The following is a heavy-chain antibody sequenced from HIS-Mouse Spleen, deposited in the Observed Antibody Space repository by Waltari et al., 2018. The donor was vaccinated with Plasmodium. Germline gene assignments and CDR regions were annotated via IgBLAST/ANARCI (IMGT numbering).Heavy chain of an antibody. V-gene: IGHV3-7*01. CDR1: GFTFSSYW. Sequence: EVQLVESGGGLVQPGGSLRLSCAASGFTFSSYWMSWVRQAPGKGLEWVANIKQDGSEKYYGEAVKGRFTISRDNAKNSLYLQMNSLRAEDTAVYYCAREGSTGSGSYFDYWGQGTLVTVSS. D-gene: IGHD3-10*01. J-gene: IGHJ4*02. CDR3: AREGSTGSGSYFDY. CDR2: IKQDGSEK.